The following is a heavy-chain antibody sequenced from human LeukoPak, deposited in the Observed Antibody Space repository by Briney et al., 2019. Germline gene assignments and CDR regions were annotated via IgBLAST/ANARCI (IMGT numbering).Heavy chain of an antibody. D-gene: IGHD1-26*01. CDR1: GFTFSSYW. CDR3: ARAGRGSYHPYAFDI. CDR2: IKQDGSEK. J-gene: IGHJ3*02. Sequence: GGSLRLSCAASGFTFSSYWMSWVRQAPGKGLEWVANIKQDGSEKYYVDSVKGRFTISRDNAKNSLYLQMNSLRAEDTAVYYCARAGRGSYHPYAFDIWGQGTMVTVSS. V-gene: IGHV3-7*01.